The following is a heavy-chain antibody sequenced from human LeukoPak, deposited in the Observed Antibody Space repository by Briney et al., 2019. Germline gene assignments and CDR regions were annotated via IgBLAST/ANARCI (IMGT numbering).Heavy chain of an antibody. CDR2: IKEDGSEK. D-gene: IGHD1-26*01. CDR1: GFTFSTYW. J-gene: IGHJ4*02. Sequence: GGSLRLSCEASGFTFSTYWMTWVRQAPGKGLEWVANIKEDGSEKSYVDSVKGRFTISKDNAKNSLYLQMNSLRAEDTAVYYCARIHCGSYYMGFDYWGQGALVTVSS. CDR3: ARIHCGSYYMGFDY. V-gene: IGHV3-7*01.